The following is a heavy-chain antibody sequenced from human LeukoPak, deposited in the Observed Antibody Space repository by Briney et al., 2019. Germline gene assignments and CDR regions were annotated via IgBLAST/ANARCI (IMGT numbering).Heavy chain of an antibody. V-gene: IGHV3-23*01. Sequence: GGSLRLSCAASGFTFSSYAMSWVRQAPGKGLEWVSAISGSGGSTYYADSVKGRFTISRDNSKNTLYLQINSLRAEDTAVYYCAKGAATTYYYDSSGYYHLGYFDYWGQGTLVTVSS. CDR2: ISGSGGST. D-gene: IGHD3-22*01. CDR1: GFTFSSYA. CDR3: AKGAATTYYYDSSGYYHLGYFDY. J-gene: IGHJ4*02.